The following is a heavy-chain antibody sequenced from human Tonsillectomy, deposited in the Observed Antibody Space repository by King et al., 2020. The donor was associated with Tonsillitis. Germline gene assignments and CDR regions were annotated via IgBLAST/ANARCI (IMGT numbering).Heavy chain of an antibody. V-gene: IGHV2-26*01. CDR2: IFSNDEK. CDR3: ARTYYYGSESTPWYFDL. Sequence: VTLKESGPVLVKPPETLTLTCTVSGFSLSNARLGVSWIRQPPGKALEWLAHIFSNDEKSYSTSLKSRLTISKDTSKSQVVLTMTNMDPVDTATYYCARTYYYGSESTPWYFDLWGRGTLVTVSS. J-gene: IGHJ2*01. D-gene: IGHD3-10*01. CDR1: GFSLSNARLG.